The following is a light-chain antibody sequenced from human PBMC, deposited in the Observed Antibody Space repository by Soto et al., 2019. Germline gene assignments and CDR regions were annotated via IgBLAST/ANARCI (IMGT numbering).Light chain of an antibody. V-gene: IGKV3-15*01. CDR2: GAS. J-gene: IGKJ4*01. CDR1: QSVSSN. CDR3: QQYHSWPFT. Sequence: TASAAAMSVSIGRRAMLSCRANQSVSSNLAWYQQKGGQAPRLLIYGASARATGIPSRFSGSGSETEFTLTISSLQSEDFAVYYCQQYHSWPFTFGEGTKVDIK.